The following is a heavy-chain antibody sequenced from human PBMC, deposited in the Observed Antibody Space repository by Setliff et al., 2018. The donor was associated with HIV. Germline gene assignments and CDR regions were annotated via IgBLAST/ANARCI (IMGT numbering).Heavy chain of an antibody. J-gene: IGHJ3*02. CDR1: GYSISSGYY. D-gene: IGHD3-22*01. CDR2: IYHSGST. Sequence: SETLSLTCAVSGYSISSGYYWGWIRQPPGKGLEWIGSIYHSGSTYYNPSLKSRVTISVDTSKNQFSLKLSSVTAADTAVYYCARSTYYYDSSGYDAFDSWGQGTMVTGS. V-gene: IGHV4-38-2*01. CDR3: ARSTYYYDSSGYDAFDS.